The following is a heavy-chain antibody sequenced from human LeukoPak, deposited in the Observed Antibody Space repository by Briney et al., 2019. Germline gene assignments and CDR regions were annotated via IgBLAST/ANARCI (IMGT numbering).Heavy chain of an antibody. CDR2: INHSGST. CDR3: ARDFYDFWSGYYFDY. D-gene: IGHD3-3*01. Sequence: PSETRSLTCAVYGGSFSGYYWSWIRQPPGKGLEWIGEINHSGSTNYNPSLKSRVTISVDTSKNQFSLKLSSVTAADTAVYYCARDFYDFWSGYYFDYWGQGTLVTVSS. V-gene: IGHV4-34*01. CDR1: GGSFSGYY. J-gene: IGHJ4*02.